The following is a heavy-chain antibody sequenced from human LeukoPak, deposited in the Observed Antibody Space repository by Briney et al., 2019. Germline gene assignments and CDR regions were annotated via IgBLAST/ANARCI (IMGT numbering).Heavy chain of an antibody. J-gene: IGHJ5*02. D-gene: IGHD3-10*01. Sequence: ASVKVSCKASGYTFTSYGISWVRQAPGQGLEWMGWISAYNGNTNYAQKLQGRVTMTTDTSTSTAYMELRSLRSDDTAVYYCARGRMVYYYGSGNWFDPWGQGTLVTVSS. CDR1: GYTFTSYG. V-gene: IGHV1-18*01. CDR3: ARGRMVYYYGSGNWFDP. CDR2: ISAYNGNT.